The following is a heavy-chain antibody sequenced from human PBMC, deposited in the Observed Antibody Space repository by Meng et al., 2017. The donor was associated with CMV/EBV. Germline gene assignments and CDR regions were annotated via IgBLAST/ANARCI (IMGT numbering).Heavy chain of an antibody. CDR2: IAHDGSAK. V-gene: IGHV3-30*02. Sequence: VLLVGSGGGVVPPGGSLRRSCAASGFTFSSSAMHWVRQPPGKGLEWVSFIAHDGSAKTYTDSVKGRFTISRDDSENTVYLEMNSLRVEDTAVYYCAKDLYYSFDYWGQGTLVTVSS. CDR3: AKDLYYSFDY. CDR1: GFTFSSSA. D-gene: IGHD2-8*01. J-gene: IGHJ4*02.